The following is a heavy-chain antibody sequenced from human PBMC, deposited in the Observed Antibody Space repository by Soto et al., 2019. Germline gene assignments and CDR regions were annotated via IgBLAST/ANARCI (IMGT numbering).Heavy chain of an antibody. V-gene: IGHV3-23*01. D-gene: IGHD3-3*01. J-gene: IGHJ4*02. CDR2: ISGSGGST. CDR3: AKDYTIFGVVDHTSIDY. Sequence: EVQLLESGGGLVQPGGSLRLSCAASGFTFSSYAMSWVRQAPGKGLEWVSAISGSGGSTYYADSVKGRFTISRDNSKNTLYLQMNSLRAEDTAVYYCAKDYTIFGVVDHTSIDYWGQGTLVTVSS. CDR1: GFTFSSYA.